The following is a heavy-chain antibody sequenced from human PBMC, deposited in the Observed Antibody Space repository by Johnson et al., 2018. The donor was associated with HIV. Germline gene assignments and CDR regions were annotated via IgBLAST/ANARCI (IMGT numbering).Heavy chain of an antibody. CDR3: ASADVFDI. CDR2: IRTDGSST. V-gene: IGHV3-11*04. Sequence: QVQLVESGGGLVTPGGSVKLSCQGSGFTFSDYYMTWIRQAPGKGLEWVSYIRTDGSSTYYADAVKGRFTFVRDNAKNSVYLQMTSLRVEDTAVYYCASADVFDIWGQGTMVTVSS. J-gene: IGHJ3*02. CDR1: GFTFSDYY.